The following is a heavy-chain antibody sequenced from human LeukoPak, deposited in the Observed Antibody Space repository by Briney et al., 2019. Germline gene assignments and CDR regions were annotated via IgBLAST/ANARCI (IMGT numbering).Heavy chain of an antibody. CDR1: GYTFTSYG. V-gene: IGHV1-18*01. D-gene: IGHD6-19*01. CDR3: ARASPDSSGWYWGDY. CDR2: ISVYNGNT. Sequence: ASVKVSCKASGYTFTSYGISWVRQAPGQGLEWMGWISVYNGNTNYAQKLQGRVTMTTDTSTSTAYMELRSLRSDDTAVYYCARASPDSSGWYWGDYWGQGTLVTVSS. J-gene: IGHJ4*02.